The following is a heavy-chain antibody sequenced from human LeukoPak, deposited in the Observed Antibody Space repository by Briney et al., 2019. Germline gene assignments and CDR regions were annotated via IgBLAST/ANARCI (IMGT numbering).Heavy chain of an antibody. CDR1: GFIFSSYG. D-gene: IGHD3-22*01. V-gene: IGHV3-33*01. J-gene: IGHJ6*02. CDR3: ARDTFYSSGVYGLDV. CDR2: IYYGGSNK. Sequence: GGSLRLSCAASGFIFSSYGMHWVRQAPGKGLEWVAVIYYGGSNKYYADSVRGRFTISRDNSKNTLFLQMGSLRAEDTAVYYCARDTFYSSGVYGLDVWGQGTTVTVSS.